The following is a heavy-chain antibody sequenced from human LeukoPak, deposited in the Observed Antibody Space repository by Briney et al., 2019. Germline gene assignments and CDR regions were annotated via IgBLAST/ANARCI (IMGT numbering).Heavy chain of an antibody. CDR2: IYYSGGT. CDR1: GGSISSSSYY. J-gene: IGHJ4*02. V-gene: IGHV4-39*07. D-gene: IGHD3-16*01. Sequence: SETLSLTCTVSGGSISSSSYYWGCFRQPPGTGLEWIGSIYYSGGTYFHPSLRSRVTISVDTSKNQFSLRLTSVPAADTAVYYCARGDNTIGWFDYWGQGTLVTVSS. CDR3: ARGDNTIGWFDY.